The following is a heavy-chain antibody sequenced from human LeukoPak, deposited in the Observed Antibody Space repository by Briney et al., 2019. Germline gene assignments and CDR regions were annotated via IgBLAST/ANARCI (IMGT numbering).Heavy chain of an antibody. CDR3: ARLSRRGYSYGYGR. Sequence: SETLSLTCAVYGGSFSGYYWSWIRQPPGKGLEWIGEINHSGSTNYNPSLKSRVTISVDTPKNQFSLKLSSVTAADTAVYYCARLSRRGYSYGYGRWGQGTLVTVSS. CDR1: GGSFSGYY. V-gene: IGHV4-34*01. D-gene: IGHD5-18*01. CDR2: INHSGST. J-gene: IGHJ4*02.